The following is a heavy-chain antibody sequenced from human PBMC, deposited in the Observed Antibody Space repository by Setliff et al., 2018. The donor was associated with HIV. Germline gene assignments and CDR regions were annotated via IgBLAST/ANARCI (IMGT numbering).Heavy chain of an antibody. CDR3: ARAPVVTAPSYYYNMDV. D-gene: IGHD2-21*02. Sequence: GASVKVSCKVSGYTLTELSIHWVRQPPGQGLEWMGGVIPIFGTANYAQKFQGRVTMTADESTNTAYMELSSLISEDTAVYYCARAPVVTAPSYYYNMDVWGKGTTVTVSS. CDR2: VIPIFGTA. V-gene: IGHV1-69*13. CDR1: GYTLTELS. J-gene: IGHJ6*03.